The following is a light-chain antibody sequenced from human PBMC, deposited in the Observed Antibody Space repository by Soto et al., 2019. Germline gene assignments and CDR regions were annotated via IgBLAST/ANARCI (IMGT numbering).Light chain of an antibody. V-gene: IGKV3-11*01. CDR3: QHYNSYSEA. CDR1: QYITIY. CDR2: DAS. Sequence: EIVLTQSPATLSLSPGERATLSCRASQYITIYLAWYQQKPGQAPRLLIYDASNRATGIPARFSGSGSGTDFTLTISSLEPDDFATYYCQHYNSYSEAFGQGTKVELK. J-gene: IGKJ1*01.